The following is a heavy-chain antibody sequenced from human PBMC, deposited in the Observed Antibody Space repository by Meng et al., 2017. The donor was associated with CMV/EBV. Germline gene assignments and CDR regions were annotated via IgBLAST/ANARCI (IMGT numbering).Heavy chain of an antibody. CDR2: IVPMFDTP. CDR1: GGTFNSNA. J-gene: IGHJ2*01. D-gene: IGHD1-7*01. V-gene: IGHV1-69*12. CDR3: ARADYVITGSRPNWYFDL. Sequence: VQVVNAGAEVKKPGSSVKVSCKASGGTFNSNAISWVRQAPGQGLEWMGAIVPMFDTPNYVEKFQGRVTFTADASSNTVYMELSNLRFDDTAVYYCARADYVITGSRPNWYFDLWGRGTLVTVSS.